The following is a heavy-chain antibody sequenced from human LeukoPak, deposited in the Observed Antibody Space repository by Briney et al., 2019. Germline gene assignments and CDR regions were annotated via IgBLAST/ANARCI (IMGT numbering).Heavy chain of an antibody. CDR1: GFTFSSYA. CDR2: ISYDGSNK. CDR3: ARDELTGGDYFDY. Sequence: GRSLRLSCAASGFTFSSYAMHWVRQAPGKGQEWVAVISYDGSNKYYADSVKGRFTISRDNSKNTLYLQMNSLRAEDTAVYYCARDELTGGDYFDYWGQGTLVTVSS. J-gene: IGHJ4*02. V-gene: IGHV3-30-3*01. D-gene: IGHD7-27*01.